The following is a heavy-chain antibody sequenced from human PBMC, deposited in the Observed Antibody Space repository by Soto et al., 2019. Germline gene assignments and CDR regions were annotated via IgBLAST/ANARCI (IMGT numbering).Heavy chain of an antibody. Sequence: GESLKISYKGSGYSFTSYWIGWVRQMPGKGLEWMGIIYPGDSDTRYSPSFQGQVTISADKSISTAYLQMYSLRADDTAVYYCARDSGDYSAYYELDYWGQGTLVTVSS. CDR2: IYPGDSDT. D-gene: IGHD3-22*01. V-gene: IGHV5-51*01. CDR3: ARDSGDYSAYYELDY. J-gene: IGHJ4*02. CDR1: GYSFTSYW.